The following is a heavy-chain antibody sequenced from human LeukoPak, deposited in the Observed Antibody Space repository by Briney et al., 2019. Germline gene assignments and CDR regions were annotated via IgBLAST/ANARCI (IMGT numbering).Heavy chain of an antibody. Sequence: ASVKVSCKASGGTFSSYAISWVRQAPGQGLEWMGWISAYNGNTNYAQKLQGRVTMTTDTSTSTAYMELRSLRSDDTAVYYCARDRSTIFGVVIRPFDIWGQGTMVTVSS. CDR3: ARDRSTIFGVVIRPFDI. D-gene: IGHD3-3*01. V-gene: IGHV1-18*01. CDR2: ISAYNGNT. CDR1: GGTFSSYA. J-gene: IGHJ3*02.